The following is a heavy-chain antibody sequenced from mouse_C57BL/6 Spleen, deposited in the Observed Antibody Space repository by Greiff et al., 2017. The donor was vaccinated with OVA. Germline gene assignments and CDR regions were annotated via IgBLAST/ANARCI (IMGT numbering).Heavy chain of an antibody. V-gene: IGHV5-9-1*02. J-gene: IGHJ3*01. CDR2: ISSGGDYI. D-gene: IGHD3-2*02. CDR1: GFTFSSYA. Sequence: EVMLVESGEGLVKPGGSLKLSCAASGFTFSSYAMSWVRQTPEKRLEWVAYISSGGDYIYYAATVKGRFTISRDNARNTLYLQMSSLKSEDTAMYYCTRVDSSGSFAYWGQGTLVTVSA. CDR3: TRVDSSGSFAY.